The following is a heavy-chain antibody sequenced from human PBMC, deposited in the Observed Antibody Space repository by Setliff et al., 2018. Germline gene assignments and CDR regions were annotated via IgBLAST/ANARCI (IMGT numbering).Heavy chain of an antibody. CDR3: ARDSSHFIRVLDS. Sequence: ASVKVSCKTSGYNFVTFGVNWVRQVPGQGFEWMGWISPYNGDANYAQKFQGRFTISRDNAKNSLFLQMDNLRAEDTAQYFCARDSSHFIRVLDSWDQGTLVTVSS. D-gene: IGHD3-10*01. J-gene: IGHJ4*02. V-gene: IGHV1-18*01. CDR2: ISPYNGDA. CDR1: GYNFVTFG.